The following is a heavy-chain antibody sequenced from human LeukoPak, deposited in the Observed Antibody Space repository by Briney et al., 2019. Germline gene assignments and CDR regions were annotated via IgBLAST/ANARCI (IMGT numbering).Heavy chain of an antibody. Sequence: GGSLRLSCVASEFNFFSYGMQWVRQAPGKGLVWVSRIFTDGSTTSYADSVKGRFTISRDNAKNTLYPQMNSLRAEDTAVYYCARELPREVTLDYWGQGTLATVSP. D-gene: IGHD2-21*02. J-gene: IGHJ4*01. CDR1: EFNFFSYG. CDR3: ARELPREVTLDY. CDR2: IFTDGSTT. V-gene: IGHV3-74*01.